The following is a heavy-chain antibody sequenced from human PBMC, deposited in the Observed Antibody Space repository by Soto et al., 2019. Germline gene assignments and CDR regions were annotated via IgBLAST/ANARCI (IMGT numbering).Heavy chain of an antibody. CDR3: ASLKITYYYGPDI. Sequence: GGSLRLSCAASGFTFDDYAMHWVRQAPGKGLEWVSGISWNSGSIGYADSVKGRFTISRDNAKNSLYLQMNSLRAEDTALYYCASLKITYYYGPDIWGQGTMVTVSS. CDR2: ISWNSGSI. D-gene: IGHD3-10*01. J-gene: IGHJ3*02. V-gene: IGHV3-9*01. CDR1: GFTFDDYA.